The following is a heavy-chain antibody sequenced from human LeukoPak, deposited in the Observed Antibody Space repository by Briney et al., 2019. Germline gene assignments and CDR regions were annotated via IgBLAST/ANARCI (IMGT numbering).Heavy chain of an antibody. CDR2: ISSSGSTI. CDR3: ARDLRGRSPGSYASIFDY. J-gene: IGHJ4*02. D-gene: IGHD3-16*01. V-gene: IGHV3-48*04. CDR1: GFTFSNYG. Sequence: PGGSLRLSCAASGFTFSNYGMHWVRQAPGEGLEWVSYISSSGSTIYYADSVKGRFTISRDNAKNSLYLQMNSLRAEDTAVYYCARDLRGRSPGSYASIFDYWGQGTLVTVSS.